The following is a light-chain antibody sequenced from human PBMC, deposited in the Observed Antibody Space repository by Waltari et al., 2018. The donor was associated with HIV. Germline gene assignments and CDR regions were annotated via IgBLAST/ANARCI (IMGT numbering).Light chain of an antibody. CDR3: QQSYNMHT. V-gene: IGKV1-39*01. CDR1: QYINDY. J-gene: IGKJ2*01. Sequence: DIQMTQSPSSLSASVGDRVTITCRASQYINDYLNWYQQKPQKAPKLLIYGASSLERGAPSRFSGSGSGTDFALTISNLQPEDFATYYCQQSYNMHTFGQGTKVDVK. CDR2: GAS.